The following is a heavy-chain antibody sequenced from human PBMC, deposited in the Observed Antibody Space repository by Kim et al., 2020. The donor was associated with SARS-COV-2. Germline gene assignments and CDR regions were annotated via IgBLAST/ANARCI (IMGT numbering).Heavy chain of an antibody. J-gene: IGHJ6*02. V-gene: IGHV3-53*01. CDR1: GFIVSSNH. CDR3: AREVGFGGYYGSWTSYGMDV. D-gene: IGHD3-10*01. Sequence: GGSLRLSCEASGFIVSSNHMNWVRQAPGKGLEWVSLIYSGGKTYYADSVRGRFSISRDNSKNTLYLQMNGLRDEDTAVYYCAREVGFGGYYGSWTSYGMDVWGQGTTVTVSS. CDR2: IYSGGKT.